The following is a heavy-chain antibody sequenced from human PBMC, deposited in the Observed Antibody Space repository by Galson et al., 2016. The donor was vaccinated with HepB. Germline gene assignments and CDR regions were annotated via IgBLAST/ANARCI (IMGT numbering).Heavy chain of an antibody. CDR1: GYTFTTSG. Sequence: SVKVSCTASGYTFTTSGISWVRQAPGQGLEWMGWISTYSGKTKYAQKFQGGLTLTTDSSTTTAYMELRSLRFDATALYYCARANLYWFPADYFDSWGQGALVTVSS. CDR3: ARANLYWFPADYFDS. V-gene: IGHV1-18*01. CDR2: ISTYSGKT. D-gene: IGHD2-8*02. J-gene: IGHJ4*02.